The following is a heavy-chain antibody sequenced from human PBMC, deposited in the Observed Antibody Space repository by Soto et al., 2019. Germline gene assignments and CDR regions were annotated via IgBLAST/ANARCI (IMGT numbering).Heavy chain of an antibody. V-gene: IGHV3-30-3*01. CDR3: ARDRNSQFPPTYDCHHYCMDV. CDR1: GFTFSSYA. CDR2: ISYDGSNK. D-gene: IGHD2-21*02. J-gene: IGHJ6*02. Sequence: GGSLRLSCAASGFTFSSYAMHWVRQAPGKGLEWVAVISYDGSNKYYADSVKGRFTISRDNSKNTLYLQMNSLRAEDTAVYYSARDRNSQFPPTYDCHHYCMDVWGQGTMVTVSS.